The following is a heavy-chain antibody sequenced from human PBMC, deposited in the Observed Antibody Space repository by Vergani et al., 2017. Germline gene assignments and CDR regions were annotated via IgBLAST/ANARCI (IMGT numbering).Heavy chain of an antibody. CDR2: ISGGGVSA. J-gene: IGHJ4*02. D-gene: IGHD3-10*01. CDR3: AKQYFVSGNYLFDY. CDR1: EFTFSNYA. V-gene: IGHV3-23*04. Sequence: EVQLVESGGGLVKRGGSLRLSCAASEFTFSNYAMNWVRQAPGKGLEWVSGISGGGVSAYYTDSVKGRFTISRDNSKNMLFLQMNNLRTEDTAIYYCAKQYFVSGNYLFDYWGQGTLVTVSS.